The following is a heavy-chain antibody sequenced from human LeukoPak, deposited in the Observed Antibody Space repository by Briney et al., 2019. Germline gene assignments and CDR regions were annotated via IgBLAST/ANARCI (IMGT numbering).Heavy chain of an antibody. CDR1: VFTFSSYS. V-gene: IGHV3-48*01. J-gene: IGHJ4*02. CDR3: ARETAIFGVAYYFDY. CDR2: ISSSSSTI. D-gene: IGHD3-3*02. Sequence: GGSLRLSCAASVFTFSSYSMNWVRQAPGKGLEWVSYISSSSSTIYYADSVKGRFTISRDNAKNSLYLQMNSLRAEDTAVYYCARETAIFGVAYYFDYWDQGTLSPSPQ.